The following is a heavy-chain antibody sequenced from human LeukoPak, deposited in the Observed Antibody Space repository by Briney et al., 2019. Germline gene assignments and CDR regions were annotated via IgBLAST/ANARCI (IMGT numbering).Heavy chain of an antibody. D-gene: IGHD3-9*01. CDR2: IIPIFGTA. V-gene: IGHV1-69*13. CDR3: ARSPHILTGENFDY. CDR1: GGTFSSYA. Sequence: ASVKVSFKASGGTFSSYAISWVRQAPGQGLEWMGGIIPIFGTANYAQKFQGRVTITADESTSTAYMQLSRLRSDDTAVYYCARSPHILTGENFDYWGQGTLLTVSS. J-gene: IGHJ4*02.